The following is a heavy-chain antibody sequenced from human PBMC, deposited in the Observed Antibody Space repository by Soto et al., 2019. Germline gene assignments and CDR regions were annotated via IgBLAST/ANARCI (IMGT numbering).Heavy chain of an antibody. CDR1: GGTFSSYA. Sequence: ASVKVSCKASGGTFSSYAISWVRQAPGQGLEWMGGIIPIFGTANYAQKFQGRVTITADESTSTAYMELSSLRSEDTAVYYCARGHVDTDMVNYYYGMDVWGQGTTVTVSS. CDR3: ARGHVDTDMVNYYYGMDV. V-gene: IGHV1-69*13. CDR2: IIPIFGTA. J-gene: IGHJ6*02. D-gene: IGHD5-18*01.